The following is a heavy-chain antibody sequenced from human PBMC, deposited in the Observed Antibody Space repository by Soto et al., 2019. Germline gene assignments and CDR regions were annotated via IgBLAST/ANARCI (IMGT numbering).Heavy chain of an antibody. CDR3: AGGPWSGGSCSSEDDWFDP. CDR2: ISAYNGNT. CDR1: GYTFTSYG. D-gene: IGHD2-15*01. J-gene: IGHJ5*02. Sequence: ASVKVSCKASGYTFTSYGISWVRQAPGQGLEWMGWISAYNGNTNYAQKLQGRVTMTTDTSTSTAYMELRSLRSDDTAVYYCAGGPWSGGSCSSEDDWFDPWGQGTLVTVSS. V-gene: IGHV1-18*01.